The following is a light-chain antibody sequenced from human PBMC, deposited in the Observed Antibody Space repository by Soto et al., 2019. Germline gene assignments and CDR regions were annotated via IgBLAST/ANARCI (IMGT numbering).Light chain of an antibody. CDR3: QQFNSYPIT. V-gene: IGKV1-9*01. CDR2: AAS. CDR1: QGINIF. J-gene: IGKJ5*01. Sequence: DNQLTQSPSFLSASVGDRVTITCRASQGINIFLAWFQQKPGKAPNLLISAASTLQSGVPSRFSGSGSETEFTLTITSLQPEDSATYYCQQFNSYPITFGQGTRLEI.